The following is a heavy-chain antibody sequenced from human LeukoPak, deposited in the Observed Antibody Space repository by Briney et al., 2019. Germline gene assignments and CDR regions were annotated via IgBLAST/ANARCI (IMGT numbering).Heavy chain of an antibody. CDR1: GFNYSSYT. D-gene: IGHD2-2*01. Sequence: GGSLRLSCAASGFNYSSYTMNWVRQAPGKGLEWVSSISSSSSYIYYADSVKGRFTISRDNAKNSLYLQMNSLRAEDTAVYYCARGLYCSSTSCPLGYWGQGTPVTVSS. V-gene: IGHV3-21*01. CDR2: ISSSSSYI. CDR3: ARGLYCSSTSCPLGY. J-gene: IGHJ4*02.